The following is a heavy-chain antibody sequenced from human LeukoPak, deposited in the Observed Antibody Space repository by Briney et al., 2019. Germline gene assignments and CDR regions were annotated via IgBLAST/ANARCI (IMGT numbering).Heavy chain of an antibody. Sequence: AGGSLRLSCASSGFTFSSYWMHWVRQAPGKGLVWVSRINSDGSSTSYADSVKGRFTISRDNAKNTLYLQMNSLRAEDTAVYYCARWSRGDACDIWGQGTMVTVSS. CDR2: INSDGSST. V-gene: IGHV3-74*01. CDR3: ARWSRGDACDI. J-gene: IGHJ3*02. CDR1: GFTFSSYW.